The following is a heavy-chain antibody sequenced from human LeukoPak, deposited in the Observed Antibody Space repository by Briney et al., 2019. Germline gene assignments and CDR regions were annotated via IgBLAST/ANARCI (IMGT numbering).Heavy chain of an antibody. V-gene: IGHV5-51*01. J-gene: IGHJ3*02. D-gene: IGHD3-22*01. CDR2: IYPGDSDT. CDR3: ARAKDRATYYYDSSGYPEAFDI. Sequence: GESLQISCKGSGYIFTSYWIGWVRQLPGKGLEWMGIIYPGDSDTRYSPSFQGQVTISADKSISTAYLQWSSLKASDTAMYYCARAKDRATYYYDSSGYPEAFDIWGQGTMVTVSS. CDR1: GYIFTSYW.